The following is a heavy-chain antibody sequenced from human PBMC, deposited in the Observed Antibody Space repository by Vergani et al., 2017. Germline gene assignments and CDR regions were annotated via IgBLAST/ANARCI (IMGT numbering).Heavy chain of an antibody. CDR2: IYTSGST. Sequence: QVQLQESGPGLVKPSQTLSLTCTVSGGSISSGSYYWSWIRQPAGKGLEWIGRIYTSGSTNYNPSLKSRVTISVDTSKHQLALELSSVTAADTAVYYCARDRIAVAFDYYYGMDVWGQGTTVTVSS. CDR1: GGSISSGSYY. CDR3: ARDRIAVAFDYYYGMDV. J-gene: IGHJ6*02. V-gene: IGHV4-61*02. D-gene: IGHD6-19*01.